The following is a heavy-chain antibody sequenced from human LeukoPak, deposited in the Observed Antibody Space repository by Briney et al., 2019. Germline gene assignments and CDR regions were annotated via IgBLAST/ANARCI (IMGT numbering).Heavy chain of an antibody. CDR2: ISAYNGNT. J-gene: IGHJ6*03. CDR1: GYTFTSYG. D-gene: IGHD3-9*01. Sequence: ASVKVSCKASGYTFTSYGISWVRQAPGQGLEWMGWISAYNGNTNYAQNLQGRVTMTTDTSTSTAYMELRSLRSDATAVYYCARKYYDILTGYPRVYYYYYMDVWGKGTTVTVSS. CDR3: ARKYYDILTGYPRVYYYYYMDV. V-gene: IGHV1-18*01.